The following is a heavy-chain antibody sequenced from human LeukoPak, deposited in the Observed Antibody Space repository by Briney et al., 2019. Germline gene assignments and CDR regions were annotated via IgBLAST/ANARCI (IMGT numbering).Heavy chain of an antibody. Sequence: SVKVSCKASGYTFTIYGISWVRQAPGQGVGWMGWISAYNGNTNYAQKLQGTVTTTTDTSTSTAYMELRSLRSDDTAVYYCARIDYGDYVGLGYWGQGTLVTVSS. D-gene: IGHD4-17*01. CDR2: ISAYNGNT. CDR3: ARIDYGDYVGLGY. J-gene: IGHJ4*02. CDR1: GYTFTIYG. V-gene: IGHV1-18*01.